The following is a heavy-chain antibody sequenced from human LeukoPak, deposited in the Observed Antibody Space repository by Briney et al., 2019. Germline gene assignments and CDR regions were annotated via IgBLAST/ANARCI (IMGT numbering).Heavy chain of an antibody. Sequence: GGSLRLSCAASGFTVSTNYMSWVRQAPGKGLEWVSIIYSGGSTYYADSVKGRFTISRDNSKNTLYLQMNRLRAEDTAVYCCARSSYSSSSAVGYWGQGTLVTVSS. CDR3: ARSSYSSSSAVGY. CDR2: IYSGGST. V-gene: IGHV3-53*01. D-gene: IGHD6-6*01. J-gene: IGHJ4*02. CDR1: GFTVSTNY.